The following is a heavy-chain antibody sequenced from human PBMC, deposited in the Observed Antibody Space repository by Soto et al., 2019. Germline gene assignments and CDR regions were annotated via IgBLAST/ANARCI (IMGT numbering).Heavy chain of an antibody. Sequence: QVQLQQWGAGLLKPSETLSLTCAVYGGSFSGYYWSWIRQPPGKGLEWIGEINHSGSTNYNPSLKSRVTISVDTYKNQFSLKLSSVTAAATAVYYCARDRRRNYYGSGSYYCLDYWGQGTLVTVSS. CDR2: INHSGST. V-gene: IGHV4-34*01. CDR3: ARDRRRNYYGSGSYYCLDY. J-gene: IGHJ4*02. CDR1: GGSFSGYY. D-gene: IGHD3-10*01.